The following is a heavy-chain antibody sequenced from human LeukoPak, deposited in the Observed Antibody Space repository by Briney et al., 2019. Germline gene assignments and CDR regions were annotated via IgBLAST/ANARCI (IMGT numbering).Heavy chain of an antibody. J-gene: IGHJ4*02. Sequence: GSLRLSCAASGFNFNIYTMSWVRQAQGKGLEWISAVGSGGTRYYADSVKGRFTISRDNSANTVSLQMDSLRAEDTAIYYCAKGAYDYIEIGYFDSWGQGTLVTVSS. CDR2: VGSGGTR. D-gene: IGHD5-12*01. CDR1: GFNFNIYT. V-gene: IGHV3-23*01. CDR3: AKGAYDYIEIGYFDS.